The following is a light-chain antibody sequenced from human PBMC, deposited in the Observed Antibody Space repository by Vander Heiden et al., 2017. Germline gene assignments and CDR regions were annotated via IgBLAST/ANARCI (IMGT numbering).Light chain of an antibody. CDR3: QQSFTTPIT. J-gene: IGKJ4*01. CDR1: QSISTH. V-gene: IGKV1-39*01. Sequence: IQVIHSPSSLSASVGDRVTIPCRASQSISTHLNWYQQTPGRPPKLLIYDATNLKSGVPSRFSGSGSGTDFTLTISSLQPEDFATYSCQQSFTTPITFAGGTKVEMK. CDR2: DAT.